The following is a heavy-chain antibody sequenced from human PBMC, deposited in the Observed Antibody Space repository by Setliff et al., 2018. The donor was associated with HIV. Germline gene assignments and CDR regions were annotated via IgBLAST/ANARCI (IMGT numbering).Heavy chain of an antibody. D-gene: IGHD2-21*02. CDR2: IYHTGKT. CDR3: ARGQGCGGGCHYAFEM. V-gene: IGHV4-39*01. J-gene: IGHJ3*02. Sequence: KTSETLSLTCTVSGGSVSTSSYSWGWIRQPPEKGLEWIGTIYHTGKTYYNSSLNSRVTIAVDTSKDQFSLSLSTVTAADTAVYYCARGQGCGGGCHYAFEMWGQGTMVTVS. CDR1: GGSVSTSSYS.